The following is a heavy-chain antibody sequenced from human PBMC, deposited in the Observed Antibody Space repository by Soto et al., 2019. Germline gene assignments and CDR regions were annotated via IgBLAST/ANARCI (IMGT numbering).Heavy chain of an antibody. J-gene: IGHJ4*02. D-gene: IGHD5-18*01. V-gene: IGHV3-21*01. CDR3: ARDRLPDTAMVY. CDR2: ISSSSSYI. Sequence: SLRLSCAASGFTFSSYSMNWVRQAPGKGLEWVSSISSSSSYIYYADSVKGRFTISRDNAKNSLYLQMNSLRAEDTAVYYCARDRLPDTAMVYWGQGTLVTVSS. CDR1: GFTFSSYS.